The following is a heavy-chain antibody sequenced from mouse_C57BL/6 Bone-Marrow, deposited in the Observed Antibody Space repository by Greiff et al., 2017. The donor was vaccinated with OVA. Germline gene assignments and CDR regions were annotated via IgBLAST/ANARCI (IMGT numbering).Heavy chain of an antibody. CDR2: INPNNGGT. Sequence: VQLKESGPELVKPGASVKIPCKASGYTFTDYNMYWVKQSHGKSLEWIGDINPNNGGTIYNQTFKGQATLTVDTSSSTAYMEFRSLTSEDTAVYYCARRRLLCFDYWGQGTTLTVSS. D-gene: IGHD1-1*01. J-gene: IGHJ2*01. V-gene: IGHV1-18*01. CDR1: GYTFTDYN. CDR3: ARRRLLCFDY.